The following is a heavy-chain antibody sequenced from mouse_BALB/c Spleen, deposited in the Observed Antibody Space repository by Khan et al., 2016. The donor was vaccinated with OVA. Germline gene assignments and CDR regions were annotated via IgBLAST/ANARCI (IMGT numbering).Heavy chain of an antibody. V-gene: IGHV9-4*02. J-gene: IGHJ1*01. D-gene: IGHD2-2*01. CDR2: INTHSGVP. CDR1: GYTFTTAG. Sequence: QIQLVQSGPELKKPGETVRLSCKASGYTFTTAGMQWVQQMPGKGLKWIGWINTHSGVPKYAEDFKGRFAFSLETSASTAYLQITNLKNEDTATYMCAGGYGYGWYFDVWGAGTTVTVSS. CDR3: AGGYGYGWYFDV.